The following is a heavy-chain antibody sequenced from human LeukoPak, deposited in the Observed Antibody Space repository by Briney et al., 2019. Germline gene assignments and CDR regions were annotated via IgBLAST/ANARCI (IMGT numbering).Heavy chain of an antibody. D-gene: IGHD3-10*01. J-gene: IGHJ4*02. CDR2: IYYSGST. Sequence: SETLSLTCTVSGGSISSYYWSWIRQPPGKGLEWIGYIYYSGSTNYNPSLKSRVTISVDTSKNQFSLKLSSVTAADTAVYYCARGRTPYYGSGSYLDYWGQGTLVTVSS. CDR3: ARGRTPYYGSGSYLDY. V-gene: IGHV4-59*01. CDR1: GGSISSYY.